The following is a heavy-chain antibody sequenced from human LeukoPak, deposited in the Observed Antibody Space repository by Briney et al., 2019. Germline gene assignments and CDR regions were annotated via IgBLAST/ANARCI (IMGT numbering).Heavy chain of an antibody. Sequence: GGSLRLSCAASGFTFSSYWMSWVRQAPGKGLEWVANIKQDGSEKYYVDSVKGRFTISRDNAKNSLYLQMNSLRAEDTAVHYCASISARLLYGMDVWGQGTTVTVSS. V-gene: IGHV3-7*01. CDR3: ASISARLLYGMDV. D-gene: IGHD5-12*01. CDR1: GFTFSSYW. J-gene: IGHJ6*02. CDR2: IKQDGSEK.